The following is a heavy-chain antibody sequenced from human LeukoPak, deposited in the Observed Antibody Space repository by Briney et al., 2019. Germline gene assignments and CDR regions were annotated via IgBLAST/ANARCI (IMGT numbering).Heavy chain of an antibody. CDR1: RFTFSYFA. D-gene: IGHD6-13*01. CDR3: AKDPHSSSWYYFDS. CDR2: LSDDGSNK. J-gene: IGHJ4*02. Sequence: GGSLRLSCAASRFTFSYFAMHWVRQAPGKGLEWVAVLSDDGSNKFYADSVKGRFTISRDNSKNTLYLQVNSLRAEDTAFYYCAKDPHSSSWYYFDSWGQGTLVTVSS. V-gene: IGHV3-30*18.